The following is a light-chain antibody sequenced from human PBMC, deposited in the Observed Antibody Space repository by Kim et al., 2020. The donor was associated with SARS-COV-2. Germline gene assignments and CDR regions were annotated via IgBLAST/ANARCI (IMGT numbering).Light chain of an antibody. J-gene: IGKJ2*03. V-gene: IGKV4-1*01. Sequence: RATLNCQPSQTVSYNSNNKNYLAWYQQKPGQAPKLLIYWASIRESGVSDRFSGSGSETDFTLTISSLQAEDVAVYYCQQYYSTPPSFGQGTKLEI. CDR1: QTVSYNSNNKNY. CDR2: WAS. CDR3: QQYYSTPPS.